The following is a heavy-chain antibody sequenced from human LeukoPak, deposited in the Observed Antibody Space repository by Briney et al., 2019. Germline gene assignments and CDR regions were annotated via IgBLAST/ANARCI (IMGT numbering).Heavy chain of an antibody. J-gene: IGHJ3*02. CDR1: GGSFSAYY. CDR3: ARRVAFDI. CDR2: INHREST. V-gene: IGHV4-34*01. Sequence: PSETLSLTCAVYGGSFSAYYWSWIRQPPGKGLEWIGEINHRESTTYNPALKSRVTISVDTSKNQVSLKVSSVTAADTAVYYCARRVAFDIWGQGTMVTVSS.